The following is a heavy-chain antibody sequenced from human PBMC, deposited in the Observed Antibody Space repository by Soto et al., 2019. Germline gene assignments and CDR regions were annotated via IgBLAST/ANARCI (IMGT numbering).Heavy chain of an antibody. CDR1: GGSISSRSSY. CDR2: FFSGST. J-gene: IGHJ5*02. D-gene: IGHD6-13*01. CDR3: ATTRGLAVGGSFDH. Sequence: SETLSLTCTVSGGSISSRSSYWGWVRQPPGKGLEWIATFFSGSTYYNPSLKGRVSISLDPSKNQFSLSLRSVAGPDTAIYYCATTRGLAVGGSFDHWGQGTLVSVSS. V-gene: IGHV4-39*01.